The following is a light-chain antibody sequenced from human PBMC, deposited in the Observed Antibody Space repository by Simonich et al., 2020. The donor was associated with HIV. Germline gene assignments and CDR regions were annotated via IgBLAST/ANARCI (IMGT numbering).Light chain of an antibody. CDR2: DAS. V-gene: IGKV1D-13*01. CDR3: QQFNNYPYT. Sequence: AIQLTQSPSSLSASVGDRVTITCRASQGIGSDLAWYQQKPGKPPKLLIYDASSLESGVPSRFRGSGSGTDFTLTISSLQPEDFATYYCQQFNNYPYTFGQGTKLEIK. J-gene: IGKJ2*01. CDR1: QGIGSD.